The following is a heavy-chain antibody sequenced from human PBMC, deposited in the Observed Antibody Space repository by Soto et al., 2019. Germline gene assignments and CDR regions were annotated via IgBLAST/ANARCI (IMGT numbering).Heavy chain of an antibody. Sequence: QPGGSLRLSCAASGFTLSNYALHWVRQAPGKGLEWVAVISYDGSDKYKANSVKGRFTISRDNSKNTLYLQMNSLRAEDTAVYYCARDTGPNGYNYYFFYMDVWCPGTSVAVSS. CDR3: ARDTGPNGYNYYFFYMDV. CDR2: ISYDGSDK. CDR1: GFTLSNYA. V-gene: IGHV3-30-3*01. J-gene: IGHJ6*02. D-gene: IGHD5-18*01.